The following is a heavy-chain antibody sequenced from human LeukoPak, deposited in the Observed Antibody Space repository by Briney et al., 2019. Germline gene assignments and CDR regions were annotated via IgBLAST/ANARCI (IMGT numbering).Heavy chain of an antibody. CDR3: VRDWEGFNFDI. Sequence: PSETLSLTCIVSGGSVSSYHWSWVRQPPGEGLEWIAYVHNSGSTNYNPSLKSRVIISVDRSKNQFSLKMNSVTAADRAVYYCVRDWEGFNFDIWGQGTMVTVSS. CDR1: GGSVSSYH. J-gene: IGHJ3*02. V-gene: IGHV4-59*02. D-gene: IGHD1-26*01. CDR2: VHNSGST.